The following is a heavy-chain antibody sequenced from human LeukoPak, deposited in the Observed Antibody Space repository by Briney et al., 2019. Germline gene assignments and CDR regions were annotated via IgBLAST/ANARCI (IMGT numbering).Heavy chain of an antibody. J-gene: IGHJ5*02. CDR1: GYTFTNYG. Sequence: ASVKVSCKASGYTFTNYGISWVRQAPGQGLERMGWISAYNGNTNYAQKLQGRVTMTTDTSTSTAYMELRSLRSDDTAVYYCARGVNYYDSSGYYYQGRFDPWGQGTLVTVSS. D-gene: IGHD3-22*01. CDR2: ISAYNGNT. CDR3: ARGVNYYDSSGYYYQGRFDP. V-gene: IGHV1-18*01.